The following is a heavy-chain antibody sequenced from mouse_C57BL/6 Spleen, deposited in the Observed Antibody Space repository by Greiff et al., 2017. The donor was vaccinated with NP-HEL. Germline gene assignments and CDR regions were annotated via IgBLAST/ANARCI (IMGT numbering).Heavy chain of an antibody. Sequence: EVKLVESGGDLVKPGGSLKLSCAASGFTFSSYGMSWVRQTPDKRLEWVATISSGGSYTYYPDSVKGRFTISRDNAKNTLYLQMSSLKSEDTAMYYCARWVTTVVAGAMDYWGQGASVTVSS. J-gene: IGHJ4*01. CDR3: ARWVTTVVAGAMDY. CDR2: ISSGGSYT. V-gene: IGHV5-6*01. CDR1: GFTFSSYG. D-gene: IGHD1-1*01.